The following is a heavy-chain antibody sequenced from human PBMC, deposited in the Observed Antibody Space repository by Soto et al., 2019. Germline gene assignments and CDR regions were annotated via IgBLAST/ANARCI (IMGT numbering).Heavy chain of an antibody. D-gene: IGHD6-13*01. CDR1: GFTFSSYG. V-gene: IGHV3-30*18. Sequence: PGGSLRLSCAASGFTFSSYGMHWVRQAPGKGLEWVAVISYDGSNKYYADSVKGRFTISRDNSKNTLYLQMNSLRAEDTAVYYCAKVWAPNSSWLYYFDYWGQGTLVTVSS. J-gene: IGHJ4*02. CDR2: ISYDGSNK. CDR3: AKVWAPNSSWLYYFDY.